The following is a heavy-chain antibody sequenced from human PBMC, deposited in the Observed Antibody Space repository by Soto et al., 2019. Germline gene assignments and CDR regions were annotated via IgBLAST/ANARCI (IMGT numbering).Heavy chain of an antibody. Sequence: ASVKVSCKASGYTFTSYGISWVRQAPGQGLEWMGWISAYNGNTNYAQKLQGRVTMTTDTSTSTAYMELRSLRSDATAVYYCARDSFYCSSTSCSFDYWGQGTLVTVSS. CDR1: GYTFTSYG. J-gene: IGHJ4*02. V-gene: IGHV1-18*01. CDR3: ARDSFYCSSTSCSFDY. D-gene: IGHD2-2*01. CDR2: ISAYNGNT.